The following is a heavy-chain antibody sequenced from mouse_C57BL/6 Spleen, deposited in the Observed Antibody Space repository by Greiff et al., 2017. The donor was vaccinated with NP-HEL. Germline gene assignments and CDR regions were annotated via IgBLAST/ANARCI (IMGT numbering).Heavy chain of an antibody. CDR3: ARHSYYSNYDYAMDY. J-gene: IGHJ4*01. CDR1: GFTFSSYT. CDR2: ISGGGGNT. V-gene: IGHV5-9*01. D-gene: IGHD2-5*01. Sequence: EVQLVESGGGLVKPGGSLKLSCAASGFTFSSYTMSWVRQTPEKRLEWVATISGGGGNTYYPDSVKGRFTIARDNAKNTLYLQMSSLRSEDTALYYCARHSYYSNYDYAMDYWGQGTSVTVSS.